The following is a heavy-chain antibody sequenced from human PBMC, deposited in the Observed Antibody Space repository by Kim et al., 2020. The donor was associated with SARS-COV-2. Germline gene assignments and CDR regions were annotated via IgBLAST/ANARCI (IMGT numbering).Heavy chain of an antibody. CDR3: ARPDTGHDSVWHFDH. J-gene: IGHJ4*02. D-gene: IGHD3-22*01. CDR2: ISAVNGNT. Sequence: ASVKVSCKASGYTFINYGISWVRQAPGQGLEWLGWISAVNGNTEYAQKFQGRVFMTVDTSTSTAYMDLRSLTSDDTAVYYCARPDTGHDSVWHFDHWGQGSLVTVSS. V-gene: IGHV1-18*01. CDR1: GYTFINYG.